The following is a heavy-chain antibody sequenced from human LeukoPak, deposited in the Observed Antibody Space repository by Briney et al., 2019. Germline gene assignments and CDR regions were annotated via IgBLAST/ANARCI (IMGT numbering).Heavy chain of an antibody. CDR2: ISGSGGST. D-gene: IGHD3-22*01. V-gene: IGHV3-23*01. J-gene: IGHJ3*02. CDR3: AKAYYYDSTGSIDAFDI. CDR1: GFTFSSYA. Sequence: PGGSLRLSCAASGFTFSSYAMSWVRQAPGEGLEWVSAISGSGGSTYYTDSVKGRFTISRDNSKNTLHLQMNSLRVEDTAIYYCAKAYYYDSTGSIDAFDIWGQGTMVTVSS.